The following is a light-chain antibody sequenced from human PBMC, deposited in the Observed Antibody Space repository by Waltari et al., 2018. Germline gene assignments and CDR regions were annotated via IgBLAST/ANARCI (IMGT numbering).Light chain of an antibody. J-gene: IGKJ1*01. CDR3: QQYGNPPRT. Sequence: ETVLTQSPGTLSLSPGERATLSCRASQSVASRHLAWYQQQPGPAPRLLIYDASSRATGIPDRFSGRGSGTDFSLTITRLEPEDFAVYYCQQYGNPPRTFGQGTDVEIK. CDR1: QSVASRH. CDR2: DAS. V-gene: IGKV3-20*01.